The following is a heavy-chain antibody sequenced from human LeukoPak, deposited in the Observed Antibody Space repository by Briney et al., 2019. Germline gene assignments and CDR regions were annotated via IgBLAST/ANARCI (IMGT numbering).Heavy chain of an antibody. J-gene: IGHJ4*02. V-gene: IGHV4-59*01. D-gene: IGHD6-19*01. CDR1: GGSISSYY. Sequence: SETLSLTCTVSGGSISSYYWSWIWQPPGKGLEWIGYIYYSGSTNYNPSLKSRVAISVDTSKNQFSLKLSSVTAADTAVYYCAREGLSSGWSLTHYYFDYWGQGTLVTVSS. CDR3: AREGLSSGWSLTHYYFDY. CDR2: IYYSGST.